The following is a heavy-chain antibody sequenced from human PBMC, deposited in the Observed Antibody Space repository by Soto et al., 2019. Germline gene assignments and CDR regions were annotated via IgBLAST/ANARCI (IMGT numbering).Heavy chain of an antibody. Sequence: EVQLLESGGGLVQPGGSLRLSCAASGFTFSSYAMRWVRQASVKGLEWVSAISGSGGSTYYADSVKGRFTISRDNSKNTMYLQMNSLRAEDTAVYYCARWGSGSYYDYLGQGTLFTVSS. D-gene: IGHD1-26*01. CDR2: ISGSGGST. CDR1: GFTFSSYA. CDR3: ARWGSGSYYDY. V-gene: IGHV3-23*01. J-gene: IGHJ4*02.